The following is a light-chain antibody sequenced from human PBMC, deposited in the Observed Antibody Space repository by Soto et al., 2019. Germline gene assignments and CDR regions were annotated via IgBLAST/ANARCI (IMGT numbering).Light chain of an antibody. Sequence: EIVLSQSPVTPSVSPGETTTLSCRASQFVSSNLSWYQQEPGPAPRLLIYGASTRATGFPARFSGSGSYTEFTLIIINLQSEDFVVYFCRQHHNCPPITFGQGTQLEIK. J-gene: IGKJ5*01. V-gene: IGKV3D-15*01. CDR3: RQHHNCPPIT. CDR1: QFVSSN. CDR2: GAS.